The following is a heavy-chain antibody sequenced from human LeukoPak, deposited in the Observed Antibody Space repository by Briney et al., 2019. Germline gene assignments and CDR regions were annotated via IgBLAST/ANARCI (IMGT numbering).Heavy chain of an antibody. V-gene: IGHV3-66*01. CDR2: IYSGGST. Sequence: GGSLRLSSAASGFTVSSNYMSWVRQAPGKGLEWGSVIYSGGSTYYADSVKGRFTISRDKSKNTLYLQMNSLRAEDTAVYYCARDRRSSGWHTYYGMDVWGQGATVTVSS. D-gene: IGHD6-19*01. CDR1: GFTVSSNY. J-gene: IGHJ6*02. CDR3: ARDRRSSGWHTYYGMDV.